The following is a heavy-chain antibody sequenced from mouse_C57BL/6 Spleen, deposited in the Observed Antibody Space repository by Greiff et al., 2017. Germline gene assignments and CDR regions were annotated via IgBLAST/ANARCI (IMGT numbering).Heavy chain of an antibody. Sequence: VQLQQSGPELVKPGASVKLPCKASGYTFTDYNMDWVKQSHGKSLEWLGDINPKTGGTIYNQKFKGKATLTVDKSSSTAYMELRSLTSEDTAVYYCARFSIHWYFDVWGTGTTVTVSS. CDR1: GYTFTDYN. J-gene: IGHJ1*03. D-gene: IGHD2-10*02. CDR3: ARFSIHWYFDV. CDR2: INPKTGGT. V-gene: IGHV1-18*01.